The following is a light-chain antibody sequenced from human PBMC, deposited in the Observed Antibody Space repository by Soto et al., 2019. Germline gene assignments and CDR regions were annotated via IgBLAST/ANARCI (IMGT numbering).Light chain of an antibody. CDR2: EGS. Sequence: QSALTQPASVSGSPGQSITISCTGTSSDVGSYNVVSWYQQHPGKAPKLMIYEGSKRPSGVSNRFSGSKSGNTASLTISGLQAEDEADYYCCSYAGSSTWVFGTGT. CDR3: CSYAGSSTWV. CDR1: SSDVGSYNV. J-gene: IGLJ1*01. V-gene: IGLV2-23*01.